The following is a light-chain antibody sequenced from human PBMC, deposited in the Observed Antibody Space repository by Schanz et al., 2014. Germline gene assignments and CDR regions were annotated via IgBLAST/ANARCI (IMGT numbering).Light chain of an antibody. V-gene: IGLV1-44*01. Sequence: QSVLTQPPSVSGAPGQRVTISCTGSSSNIGSNTVNWYQHLPGTAPKLLIYSNNQRPSGVPDRFSGSKSGTSASLAISGLQSEDEADYYCAAWDDSLNGQLFGGGTKLTVL. CDR1: SSNIGSNT. CDR3: AAWDDSLNGQL. J-gene: IGLJ3*02. CDR2: SNN.